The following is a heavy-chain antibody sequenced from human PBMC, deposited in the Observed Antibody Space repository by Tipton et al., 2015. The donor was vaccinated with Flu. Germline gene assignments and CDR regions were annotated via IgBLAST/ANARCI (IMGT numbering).Heavy chain of an antibody. Sequence: SLRLSCTASGFTFGDYAMSWVRQAPGKGLEWVGFIRSKAYGGTTEYAASVKGRFTISRDDSKSIAYLQMNSLKTEDTAVYYCTRDPTYYYGSGSPYFDYWGQGTLVTVSS. D-gene: IGHD3-10*01. CDR2: IRSKAYGGTT. V-gene: IGHV3-49*04. CDR1: GFTFGDYA. J-gene: IGHJ4*02. CDR3: TRDPTYYYGSGSPYFDY.